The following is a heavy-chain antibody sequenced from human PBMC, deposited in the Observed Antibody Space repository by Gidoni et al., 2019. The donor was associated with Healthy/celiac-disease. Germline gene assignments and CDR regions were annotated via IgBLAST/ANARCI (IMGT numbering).Heavy chain of an antibody. Sequence: QVQLQQWGAGLLKPSETLSLTCAVYGGSFSGYYWSWIRQPPGKGLEWIGEINHSGTTNYNPSLKSRVTISVDTSKNQFSLKLSSVTAADTAVYYCAREWLAPRVVRVSGNAFDIWGQGTMVTVSS. D-gene: IGHD3-3*01. J-gene: IGHJ3*02. CDR1: GGSFSGYY. CDR2: INHSGTT. V-gene: IGHV4-34*01. CDR3: AREWLAPRVVRVSGNAFDI.